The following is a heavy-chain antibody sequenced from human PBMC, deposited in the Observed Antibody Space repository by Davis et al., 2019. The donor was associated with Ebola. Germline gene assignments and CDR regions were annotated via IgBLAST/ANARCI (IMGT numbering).Heavy chain of an antibody. J-gene: IGHJ4*02. D-gene: IGHD3-3*01. V-gene: IGHV4-4*07. CDR3: ARVLVASGYPGY. Sequence: SETLSLTCTVSGGSISSYYWSWIRQPAGKGLEWIGRIYTSGSTNYNPSLKSRVTISLDTSKNQFSLKLNSVTAADTAVYYCARVLVASGYPGYWGQGTLVTVSS. CDR1: GGSISSYY. CDR2: IYTSGST.